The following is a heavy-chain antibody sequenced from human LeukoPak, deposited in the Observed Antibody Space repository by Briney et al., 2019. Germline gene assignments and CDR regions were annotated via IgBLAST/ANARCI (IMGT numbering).Heavy chain of an antibody. J-gene: IGHJ4*02. CDR3: AKSDY. Sequence: GGSLRLSCIVSGFTFSNSGIHWVRQAPGKGLEWVAFIQYDGTNKYYADSVKGRFTISRDTSKNTLYLQMNSLRAEDTAVYYCAKSDYWGQGTLVTVSS. CDR1: GFTFSNSG. V-gene: IGHV3-30*02. CDR2: IQYDGTNK.